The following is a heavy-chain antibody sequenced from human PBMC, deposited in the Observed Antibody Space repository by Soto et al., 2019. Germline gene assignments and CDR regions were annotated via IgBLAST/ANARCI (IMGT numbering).Heavy chain of an antibody. CDR1: GGSIRSGGYY. CDR2: IYYSEST. CDR3: ATAQYNVLTGYYLPTDY. Sequence: SETLSLTCTVSGGSIRSGGYYWTWIRQHPGKGLEWIGYIYYSESTYYNPSLKSRVTISIDTSKNQFSLKLSSVTAAETAVYYCATAQYNVLTGYYLPTDYWGQGTLVTVS. J-gene: IGHJ4*02. D-gene: IGHD3-9*01. V-gene: IGHV4-31*03.